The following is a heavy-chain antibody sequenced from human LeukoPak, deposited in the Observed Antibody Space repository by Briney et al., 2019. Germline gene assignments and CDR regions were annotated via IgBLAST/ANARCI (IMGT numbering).Heavy chain of an antibody. CDR1: GGSISSYY. CDR3: ARVRDNSGYYPFDY. D-gene: IGHD3-22*01. V-gene: IGHV4-59*01. Sequence: SETLSLTCTVSGGSISSYYWSWIRQPPGKGLEWIGYIYYSGSTNYNPSLKSRVTISVDTSKNHFSLKLRSVTAADTAVYYCARVRDNSGYYPFDYWGQGILVTVSS. J-gene: IGHJ4*02. CDR2: IYYSGST.